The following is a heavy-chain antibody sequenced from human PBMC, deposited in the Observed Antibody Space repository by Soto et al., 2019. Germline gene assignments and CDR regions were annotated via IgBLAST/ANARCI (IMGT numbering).Heavy chain of an antibody. CDR3: ARDRYDFWSGPYYYYYYGMDV. D-gene: IGHD3-3*01. CDR2: INSDGSST. J-gene: IGHJ6*02. V-gene: IGHV3-74*01. CDR1: GFTFSSYW. Sequence: GGSLRLSCAASGFTFSSYWMHWVRQAPGKGLVWVSRINSDGSSTSYADSVKGRFTISRDNAKNTLYLQMNSLRAEDTAVYYCARDRYDFWSGPYYYYYYGMDVWGQGTTVTVSS.